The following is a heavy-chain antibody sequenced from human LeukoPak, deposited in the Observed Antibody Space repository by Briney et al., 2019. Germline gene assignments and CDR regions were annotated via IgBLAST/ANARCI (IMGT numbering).Heavy chain of an antibody. CDR2: ISYDGSNK. J-gene: IGHJ4*02. V-gene: IGHV3-30*04. CDR3: ARDPGDYFDY. D-gene: IGHD1-14*01. Sequence: GGSLRLSCAASGFTFSSYAMHWVRQAPGKGLEWVAIISYDGSNKYYADSVKGRFTISRDNSKYTLYLQMNSLRAEDTAVYYCARDPGDYFDYWGQGTLVTVSS. CDR1: GFTFSSYA.